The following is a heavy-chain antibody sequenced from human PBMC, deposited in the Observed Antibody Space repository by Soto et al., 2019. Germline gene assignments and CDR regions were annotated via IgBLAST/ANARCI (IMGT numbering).Heavy chain of an antibody. V-gene: IGHV1-69*01. CDR1: GGHFDRFA. D-gene: IGHD4-17*01. Sequence: QVQLVQSGAEVKKPGSSVKVSCRASGGHFDRFALSWLRQAHGQGLEWMGGIIPFLSATTYAQKFQGRVTITADESESTLYLELRSLTSDDTAVYYGARGEDDYGDFGSMDVWGQGTSVTVS. CDR2: IIPFLSAT. CDR3: ARGEDDYGDFGSMDV. J-gene: IGHJ6*01.